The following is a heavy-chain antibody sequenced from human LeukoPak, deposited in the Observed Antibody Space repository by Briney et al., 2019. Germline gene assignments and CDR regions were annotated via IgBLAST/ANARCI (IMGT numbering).Heavy chain of an antibody. J-gene: IGHJ4*02. CDR3: STDSGRSYFYFDF. V-gene: IGHV1-69*13. Sequence: SVKVSCKASGGTFSSYAISWVRQAPGQGLEWMGGIIPIFGTANYAQKFQGRVTITADESTSTAYMELSSLRSEDTAVYYCSTDSGRSYFYFDFWGQGTLVTVSS. CDR2: IIPIFGTA. CDR1: GGTFSSYA. D-gene: IGHD3-10*01.